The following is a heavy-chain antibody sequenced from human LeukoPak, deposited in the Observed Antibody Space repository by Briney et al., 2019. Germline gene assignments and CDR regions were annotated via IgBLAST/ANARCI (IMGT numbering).Heavy chain of an antibody. CDR3: AKDKLPLRLYSSGWYY. J-gene: IGHJ4*02. CDR1: GFTFSSYA. D-gene: IGHD6-19*01. CDR2: ISGSGGST. Sequence: GGSLRLSCAASGFTFSSYAMSWVRQAPGKGLEWASAISGSGGSTYYADSVKGRFTISRDNSKNTLYLQMNSLRAEDTAVYYCAKDKLPLRLYSSGWYYWGQGTLVTVSS. V-gene: IGHV3-23*01.